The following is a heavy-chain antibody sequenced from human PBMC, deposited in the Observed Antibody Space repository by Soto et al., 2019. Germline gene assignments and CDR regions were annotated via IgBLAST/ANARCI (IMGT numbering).Heavy chain of an antibody. V-gene: IGHV4-59*01. D-gene: IGHD6-25*01. Sequence: SETLSLTCTVSGGSISSYYWSWIRQPPGKGLEWIGYIYYSGSTNYNPSLKSRVTISVDASKNQFSLKLSSVTAADTAVYYCARPHGGSSGWDNWFDPWGQGTLVTVSS. CDR3: ARPHGGSSGWDNWFDP. CDR2: IYYSGST. J-gene: IGHJ5*02. CDR1: GGSISSYY.